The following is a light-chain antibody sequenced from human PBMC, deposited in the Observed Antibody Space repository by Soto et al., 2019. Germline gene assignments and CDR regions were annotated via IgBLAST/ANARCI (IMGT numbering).Light chain of an antibody. CDR3: QQRSSWSYT. Sequence: EIVLTQSPATLSLSPGERATLSCRASQSVSSYLAWYQQKPGQAPRLLIYDASNSATGIPARFSGSGSGTDFTLTISSLEPEDFAVYYCQQRSSWSYTFGQGTKLEIK. J-gene: IGKJ2*01. V-gene: IGKV3-11*01. CDR1: QSVSSY. CDR2: DAS.